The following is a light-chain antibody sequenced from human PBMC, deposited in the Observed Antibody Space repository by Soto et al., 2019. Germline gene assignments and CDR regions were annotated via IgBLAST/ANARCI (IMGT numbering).Light chain of an antibody. Sequence: IQLTQSPSSLSASVGDGVTITCRASQGISSSLAWYQQKPGKAPKLLIYAASTLQSGVPSRFSGSGSGTAVTLTISSLQPEDFATYYYQQLDGVPPWTFGQGTKLEIK. CDR3: QQLDGVPPWT. V-gene: IGKV1-9*01. J-gene: IGKJ2*02. CDR1: QGISSS. CDR2: AAS.